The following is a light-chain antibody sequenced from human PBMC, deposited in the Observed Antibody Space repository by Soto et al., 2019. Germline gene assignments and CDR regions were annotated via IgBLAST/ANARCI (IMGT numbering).Light chain of an antibody. J-gene: IGLJ2*01. CDR1: SSDVGGYIY. CDR2: DVS. CDR3: SSYTSSSTVV. V-gene: IGLV2-14*01. Sequence: QPASVSGSPGQSITISCTGTSSDVGGYIYVSWYQQHPGKAPKLMIYDVSNRPSGVSNRFSGSKSGYTASLTISGLQAEDEADYYCSSYTSSSTVVFGGGTKLTVL.